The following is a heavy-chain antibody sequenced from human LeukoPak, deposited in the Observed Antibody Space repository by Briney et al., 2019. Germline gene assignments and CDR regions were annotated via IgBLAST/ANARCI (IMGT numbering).Heavy chain of an antibody. Sequence: SVKVSCKASGGTFSSYAISWVRQAPGQGLEWMGRIIPILGIANYAQKFQGRVTITADKSTSTAYMELSSLRSEDTAVYYCAAENYYGSGSYYKSGAFDIWGQGTMVTVSS. CDR2: IIPILGIA. D-gene: IGHD3-10*01. CDR1: GGTFSSYA. V-gene: IGHV1-69*04. CDR3: AAENYYGSGSYYKSGAFDI. J-gene: IGHJ3*02.